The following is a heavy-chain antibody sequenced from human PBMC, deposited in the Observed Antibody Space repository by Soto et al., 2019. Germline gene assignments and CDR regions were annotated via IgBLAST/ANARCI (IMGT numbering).Heavy chain of an antibody. J-gene: IGHJ6*02. CDR3: ARMISGSYPYYYYGMDV. CDR1: GVTFSYW. Sequence: GGSLRLSCATSGVTFSYWMHWVRQAPGKGLVWVSRINSDGSSTSYADSVKGRFTISRDNAKNTLYLQMNSLRAEDTAVYYCARMISGSYPYYYYGMDVWGQGTTVTVSS. V-gene: IGHV3-74*01. D-gene: IGHD1-26*01. CDR2: INSDGSST.